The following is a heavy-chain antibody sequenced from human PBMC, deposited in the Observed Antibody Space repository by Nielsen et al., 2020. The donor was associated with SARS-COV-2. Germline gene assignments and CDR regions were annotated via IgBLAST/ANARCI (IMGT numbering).Heavy chain of an antibody. Sequence: GGSLRLSCAASGFTFSDYYMSWIRQAPGKGLEWVSYISSSSSYTNYADSVKGRFTISRDNAKNSLYLQMNSLRAEDTAVYYCASQPVGGDAFDIWGQGTMVTVSS. V-gene: IGHV3-11*03. CDR1: GFTFSDYY. D-gene: IGHD1-26*01. CDR2: ISSSSSYT. J-gene: IGHJ3*02. CDR3: ASQPVGGDAFDI.